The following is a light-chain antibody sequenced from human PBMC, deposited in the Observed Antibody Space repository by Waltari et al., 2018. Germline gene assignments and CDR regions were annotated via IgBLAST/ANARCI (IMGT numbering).Light chain of an antibody. CDR2: QDS. J-gene: IGLJ1*01. Sequence: SYELTQPPSVSVSPGQTASITCSGDKLGDKYACWYQQKPGQSPGLGIYQDSKRPSGIPERFSGSNSGNTATLTISGTQAMDEADYYCQAWDSSTFYVFGTGTKVTVL. V-gene: IGLV3-1*01. CDR3: QAWDSSTFYV. CDR1: KLGDKY.